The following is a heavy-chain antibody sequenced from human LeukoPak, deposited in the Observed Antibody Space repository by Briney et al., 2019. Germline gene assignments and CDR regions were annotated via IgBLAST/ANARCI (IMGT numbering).Heavy chain of an antibody. CDR3: ARGRDSSGADY. CDR1: GGTFNSYG. V-gene: IGHV1-69*06. J-gene: IGHJ4*02. CDR2: IIPIFGTA. D-gene: IGHD3-22*01. Sequence: ASVKVSCKASGGTFNSYGISWVRQAPGQGLEWMGGIIPIFGTANYAQKFQGRVTITADKSTSTAYMELSSLRSEDTAVYYCARGRDSSGADYWGQGTLVTVSS.